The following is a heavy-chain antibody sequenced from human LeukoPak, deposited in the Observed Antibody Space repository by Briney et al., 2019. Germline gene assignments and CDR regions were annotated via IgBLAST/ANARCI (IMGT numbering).Heavy chain of an antibody. Sequence: GGSLRLSCAASGFTFSSYSMNWVRQAPGKGLEWVSYISSSGSTIYYADSAKGRFTISRDNAKNSLYLQMNSLRAEDTAVYYCAELGITMIRGVWGKGTTVTISS. CDR3: AELGITMIRGV. J-gene: IGHJ6*04. V-gene: IGHV3-48*04. CDR2: ISSSGSTI. CDR1: GFTFSSYS. D-gene: IGHD3-22*01.